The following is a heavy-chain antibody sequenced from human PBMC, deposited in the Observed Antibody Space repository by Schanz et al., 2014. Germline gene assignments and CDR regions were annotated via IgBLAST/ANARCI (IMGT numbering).Heavy chain of an antibody. CDR1: GFTFSSYA. D-gene: IGHD2-2*01. V-gene: IGHV3-30-3*01. J-gene: IGHJ4*02. Sequence: QAQLMESGGGLVKPGGSLRLSCAASGFTFSSYAMHWVRQAPGKGLEWVAVISYDGRNKYYADSVKGRFTISRDNSKNTLYLQMNSLRAEDTAVYYCAKDLLYGAPMPLNHLDYWGQGTLVTVSS. CDR3: AKDLLYGAPMPLNHLDY. CDR2: ISYDGRNK.